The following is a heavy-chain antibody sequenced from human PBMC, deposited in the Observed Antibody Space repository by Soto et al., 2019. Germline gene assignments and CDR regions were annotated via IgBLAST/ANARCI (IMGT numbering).Heavy chain of an antibody. Sequence: RRLSCAASGFTFSSYAMSWVRQAPGKGLEWVSAISGTGGSTYYADSVKGRFTISRDNSKNTLYLQMNSLRAEDTAVYYCAKDIVVVPAIYGMDVWGQGTTVTVSS. CDR3: AKDIVVVPAIYGMDV. CDR2: ISGTGGST. CDR1: GFTFSSYA. D-gene: IGHD2-2*01. V-gene: IGHV3-23*01. J-gene: IGHJ6*02.